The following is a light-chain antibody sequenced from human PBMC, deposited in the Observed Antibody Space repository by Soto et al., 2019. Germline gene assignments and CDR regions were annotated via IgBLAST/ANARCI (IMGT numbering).Light chain of an antibody. CDR2: GAS. Sequence: EIVLTQSPATLSVSPGERATLSCRASHSISSSLAWYQQKPGQAPRLLIYGASTRATGIPARFSGGGSGTEFTLTISSLQSEDFAVYYCQQYNNWLRTFGQATKVEIK. CDR3: QQYNNWLRT. V-gene: IGKV3-15*01. J-gene: IGKJ1*01. CDR1: HSISSS.